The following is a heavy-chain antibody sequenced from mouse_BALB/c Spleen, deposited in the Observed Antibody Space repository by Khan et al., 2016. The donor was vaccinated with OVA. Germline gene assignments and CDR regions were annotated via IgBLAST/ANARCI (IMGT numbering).Heavy chain of an antibody. Sequence: VQLQQSGPDLVKPGASVKISCKASGYSFTLYYMTWVKQSHGTSLEWIGRVNPNTGGSDYHQEFKGKAILTVDKSSTTAYMDLHSLPSADSAVFYLARGYDFFAYWGQGTLVTVSA. D-gene: IGHD2-14*01. CDR1: GYSFTLYY. CDR2: VNPNTGGS. J-gene: IGHJ3*01. V-gene: IGHV1-26*01. CDR3: ARGYDFFAY.